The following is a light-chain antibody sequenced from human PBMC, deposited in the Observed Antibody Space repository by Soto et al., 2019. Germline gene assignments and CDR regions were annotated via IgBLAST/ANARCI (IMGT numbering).Light chain of an antibody. CDR2: GIS. CDR3: QQYGSS. CDR1: QSVSLS. V-gene: IGKV3-20*01. Sequence: EIVLTQSPGTLSVSLGDSATLSCRAGQSVSLSLAWYQMRPGQPPRLLIYGISKRAAGIPDRFSGSGSGTDFTLTISRLEPEDFAVYYCQQYGSSFGQGTRLEIK. J-gene: IGKJ5*01.